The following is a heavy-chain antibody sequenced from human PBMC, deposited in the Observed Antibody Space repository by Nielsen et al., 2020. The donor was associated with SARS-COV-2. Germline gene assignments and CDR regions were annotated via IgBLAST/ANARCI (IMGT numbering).Heavy chain of an antibody. J-gene: IGHJ4*02. D-gene: IGHD2-15*01. Sequence: GGSLRLSCAASGFTFSSYSMNWVRQAPGKGLEWVSSISSSSSYIYYADSVKGRFTISRDNAKNSLYLQVNSLRAEDTAVYYCAKDCSGGSCVFDYWGQGTLVTVSS. V-gene: IGHV3-21*01. CDR3: AKDCSGGSCVFDY. CDR1: GFTFSSYS. CDR2: ISSSSSYI.